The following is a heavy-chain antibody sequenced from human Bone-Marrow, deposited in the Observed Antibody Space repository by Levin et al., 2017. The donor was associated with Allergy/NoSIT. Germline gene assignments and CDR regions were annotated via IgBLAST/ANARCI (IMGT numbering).Heavy chain of an antibody. J-gene: IGHJ6*02. CDR3: ARSVRSYDSSGYNYYYYGMDV. D-gene: IGHD3-22*01. Sequence: SVKVSCKASGGTFSSYAISWVRQAPGQGLEWMGGIIPIFGTANYAQKFQGRVTITADESTSTAYMELSSLRSEDTAVYYCARSVRSYDSSGYNYYYYGMDVWGQGTTVTVSS. V-gene: IGHV1-69*13. CDR1: GGTFSSYA. CDR2: IIPIFGTA.